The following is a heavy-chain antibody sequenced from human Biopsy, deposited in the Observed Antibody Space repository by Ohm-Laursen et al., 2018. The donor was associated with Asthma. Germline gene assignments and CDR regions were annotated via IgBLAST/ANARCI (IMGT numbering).Heavy chain of an antibody. D-gene: IGHD6-6*01. Sequence: SLRLSCAASGFSISSYGMHWVRQAPGKGLEWVAVIWYDGSQKYYADSVKGRFTISRDNSKDTLYLQVNSLRGDDTAVYYCARGKTWGRSYYFDYWGQGTLVTVSS. CDR3: ARGKTWGRSYYFDY. V-gene: IGHV3-33*01. J-gene: IGHJ4*02. CDR2: IWYDGSQK. CDR1: GFSISSYG.